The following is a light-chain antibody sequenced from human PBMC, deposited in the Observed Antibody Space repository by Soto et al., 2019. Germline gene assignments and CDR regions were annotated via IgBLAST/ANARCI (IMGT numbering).Light chain of an antibody. CDR2: RAS. CDR3: QQRSNWPPIT. J-gene: IGKJ5*01. CDR1: QSVSSN. Sequence: EIVMTQSPATLSVSPGERFTLSCRASQSVSSNLAWYQQRPGQAPRLLIYRASTRATGIPARFSGSGSGTEFTLTISSLEPEDFATYYCQQRSNWPPITFGQGTRLEIK. V-gene: IGKV3-15*01.